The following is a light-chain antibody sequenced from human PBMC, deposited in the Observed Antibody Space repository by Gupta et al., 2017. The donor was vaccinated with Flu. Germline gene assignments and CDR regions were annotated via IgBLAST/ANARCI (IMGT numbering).Light chain of an antibody. J-gene: IGKJ4*01. CDR3: QQRSNCPMA. CDR1: QSVSSY. CDR2: DAS. V-gene: IGKV3-11*01. Sequence: EIVLTQFPATLSLSPGERATLSCRASQSVSSYLAWYQQKPGQAPRLLIYDASNRATGIPARFSGSGSGTDFTLTISSLEPEDFAVYYCQQRSNCPMAFGRGTKVEIK.